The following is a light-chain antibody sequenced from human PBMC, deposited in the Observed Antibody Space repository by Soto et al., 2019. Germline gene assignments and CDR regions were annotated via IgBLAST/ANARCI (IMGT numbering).Light chain of an antibody. V-gene: IGKV3-11*01. Sequence: EIVLTQSPATLSLSPGERATLSCRASQSVSSYLAWYQQKPGQAPRLLIYDASNRATGIPARFSGSGSGTDFTLTISILEPEDFAGYYFQERGNGVTFGQGTRLAIK. CDR1: QSVSSY. CDR3: QERGNGVT. CDR2: DAS. J-gene: IGKJ5*01.